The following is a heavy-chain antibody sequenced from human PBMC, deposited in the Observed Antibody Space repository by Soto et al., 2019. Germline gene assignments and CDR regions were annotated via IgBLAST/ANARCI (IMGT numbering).Heavy chain of an antibody. Sequence: KPSETLSLTCTVSGASIDNYYWSWIRQPPGEGLEWIAYVYHNGNTNYNPSLKSRVTISLDTSKNQFSLKLNSVTAADTAMYYCARENSGSPGDYWGQGILVTVSS. CDR2: VYHNGNT. D-gene: IGHD3-10*01. CDR3: ARENSGSPGDY. V-gene: IGHV4-59*01. CDR1: GASIDNYY. J-gene: IGHJ4*02.